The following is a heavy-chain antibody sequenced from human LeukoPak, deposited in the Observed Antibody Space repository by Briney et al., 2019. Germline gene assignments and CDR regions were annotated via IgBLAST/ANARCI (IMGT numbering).Heavy chain of an antibody. Sequence: GGSLRLSCAASGFTFDDYAMHWVRQAPGKGLEWVSGISWNSGSIGYADSVKGRFTISRDNAKNSLYLQMNSLRAEDTALYYCAKDLSRDGSGSYTSPFDYWGQGTLVTVSS. J-gene: IGHJ4*02. CDR2: ISWNSGSI. V-gene: IGHV3-9*01. D-gene: IGHD3-10*01. CDR1: GFTFDDYA. CDR3: AKDLSRDGSGSYTSPFDY.